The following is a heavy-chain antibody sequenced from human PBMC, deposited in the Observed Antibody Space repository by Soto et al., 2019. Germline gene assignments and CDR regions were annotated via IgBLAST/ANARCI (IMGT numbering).Heavy chain of an antibody. J-gene: IGHJ6*02. D-gene: IGHD3-22*01. CDR1: GFTFSSYG. CDR3: ARVSRYDSSGHTTPHYYYYGMDV. Sequence: GGSLRLSCAASGFTFSSYGMHWVRQAPGKGLEWVAVIWYDGSNKYYADSVKGRFTISRDNSKNTLYLQMNSLRAEDTAVYYCARVSRYDSSGHTTPHYYYYGMDVWGQGTTVTVSS. V-gene: IGHV3-33*01. CDR2: IWYDGSNK.